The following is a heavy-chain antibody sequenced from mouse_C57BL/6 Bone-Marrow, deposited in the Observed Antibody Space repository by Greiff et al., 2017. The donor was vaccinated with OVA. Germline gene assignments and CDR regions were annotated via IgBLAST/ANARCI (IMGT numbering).Heavy chain of an antibody. CDR1: GFTFSSYA. D-gene: IGHD2-1*01. J-gene: IGHJ2*01. V-gene: IGHV5-9-1*02. Sequence: LQQSGEGLVKPGGSLKLSCAASGFTFSSYAMSWVRQTPEKRLEWVAYISSGGDYIYYADTVKGRFTISRDNARNTLYLQMSSLKSEDTAMYYCTRDRGGNSYFDYWGQGTTLTVSS. CDR2: ISSGGDYI. CDR3: TRDRGGNSYFDY.